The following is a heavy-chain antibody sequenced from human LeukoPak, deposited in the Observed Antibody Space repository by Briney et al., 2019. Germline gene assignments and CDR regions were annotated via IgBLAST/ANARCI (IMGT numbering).Heavy chain of an antibody. V-gene: IGHV3-7*01. CDR3: AREADDGVYYFDC. J-gene: IGHJ4*02. CDR1: RFTFSTYW. CDR2: IKQDGSEK. D-gene: IGHD5-24*01. Sequence: PGGSLRLSCAASRFTFSTYWMSWVRQAPGKGLEWVPNIKQDGSEKYYVDSVKGRFTISRDNAKNSLYLQMNSLRAEDTAVYYCAREADDGVYYFDCWGQGTLVTVSS.